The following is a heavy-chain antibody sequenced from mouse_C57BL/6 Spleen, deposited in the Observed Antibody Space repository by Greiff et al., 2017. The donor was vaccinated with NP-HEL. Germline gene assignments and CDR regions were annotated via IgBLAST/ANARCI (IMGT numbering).Heavy chain of an antibody. D-gene: IGHD1-1*01. CDR3: ARDRITTVVAHYFDY. Sequence: VKLMESGAELMKPGASVKLSCKATGYTFTGYWIEWVKQRPGHGLEWIGEILPGSGSTNYNEKFKGKATFTADTSSNTAYMQLSSLTTEDSAIYYCARDRITTVVAHYFDYWGQGTTLTVSS. CDR1: GYTFTGYW. CDR2: ILPGSGST. J-gene: IGHJ2*01. V-gene: IGHV1-9*01.